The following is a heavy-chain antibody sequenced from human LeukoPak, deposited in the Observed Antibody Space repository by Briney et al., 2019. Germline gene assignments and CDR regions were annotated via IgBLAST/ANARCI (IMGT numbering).Heavy chain of an antibody. CDR1: GGSFSGYY. V-gene: IGHV4-34*01. J-gene: IGHJ3*02. CDR2: INHSGST. D-gene: IGHD3-22*01. Sequence: SETLSLTCAVYGGSFSGYYWSWIRQPPGKGLEWIGEINHSGSTNYNPSLKSRVTISLDTSKNDFSLKLTSVTAADTAVYYCACLTTADAFDIWGQGTMVTVSS. CDR3: ACLTTADAFDI.